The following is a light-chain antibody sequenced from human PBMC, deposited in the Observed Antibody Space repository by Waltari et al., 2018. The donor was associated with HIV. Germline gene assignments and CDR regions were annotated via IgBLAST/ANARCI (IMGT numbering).Light chain of an antibody. CDR2: DAS. Sequence: EIVLTQSPATLSLSPGDRATLSYRASQSVRSYLAWYQQKPGQAPRLLIYDASDRATGTPARFSGSGSGTDFTHTISSLEPEDFAVYYCQQRSNWPPGGAYTFGQGTKLEIK. J-gene: IGKJ2*01. CDR1: QSVRSY. V-gene: IGKV3-11*01. CDR3: QQRSNWPPGGAYT.